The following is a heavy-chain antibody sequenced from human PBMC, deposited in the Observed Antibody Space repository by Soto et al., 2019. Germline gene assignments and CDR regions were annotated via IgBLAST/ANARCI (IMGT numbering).Heavy chain of an antibody. CDR2: IYYSGST. CDR3: AKDQHDILTGSLDY. V-gene: IGHV4-59*12. Sequence: ASETLSLTCTVSGGSISSYYWSWIRQPPGKGLEWIGYIYYSGSTNYNPSLKSRVTISVDTSKNQFSLKLSSVTAADTAVYYCAKDQHDILTGSLDYWGQGTLVTVSS. CDR1: GGSISSYY. J-gene: IGHJ4*02. D-gene: IGHD3-9*01.